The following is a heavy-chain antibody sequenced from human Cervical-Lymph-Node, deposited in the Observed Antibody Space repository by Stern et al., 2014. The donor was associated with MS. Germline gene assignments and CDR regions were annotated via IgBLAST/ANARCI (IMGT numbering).Heavy chain of an antibody. V-gene: IGHV3-21*01. CDR3: ARVVSVGDYYYGMDV. CDR1: GSTFSNYS. D-gene: IGHD1-14*01. Sequence: VQLVQSGGGLVKPGGSLRLSCAASGSTFSNYSINWVRQAPGKGLEWVSSIGSSSTYIYYADSVKGRFTISRDNTKNSLYLQMNSLRAEDTAVYYCARVVSVGDYYYGMDVWGQGTTVTVSS. J-gene: IGHJ6*02. CDR2: IGSSSTYI.